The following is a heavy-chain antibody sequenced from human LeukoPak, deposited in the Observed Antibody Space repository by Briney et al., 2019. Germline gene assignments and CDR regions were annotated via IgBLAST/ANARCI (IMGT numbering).Heavy chain of an antibody. Sequence: GGSLRLFCAASGFTFSNFWMHWVRQAPGKGLVWVALIYGDGSFTMYADSVKGRFTISRDNTKNTVYLQMNSLSVEDTAVYYCGRVFQCYCYLDWGQGSLVTVSS. J-gene: IGHJ4*02. CDR2: IYGDGSFT. CDR3: GRVFQCYCYLD. V-gene: IGHV3-74*03. D-gene: IGHD3-16*02. CDR1: GFTFSNFW.